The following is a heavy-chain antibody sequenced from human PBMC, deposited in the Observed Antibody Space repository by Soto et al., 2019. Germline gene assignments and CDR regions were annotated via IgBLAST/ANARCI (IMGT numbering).Heavy chain of an antibody. Sequence: GGSLRLSCAASGFTFSSYGMHWVRQAPGKGLEWVAVIWYDGSNKYYADSVKGRFTISRDNSKNTLYLQMNSLRAEDTAVYYCARDSGITLTRDAFDNWGQCTMVTVSS. J-gene: IGHJ3*02. D-gene: IGHD1-20*01. CDR2: IWYDGSNK. V-gene: IGHV3-33*01. CDR1: GFTFSSYG. CDR3: ARDSGITLTRDAFDN.